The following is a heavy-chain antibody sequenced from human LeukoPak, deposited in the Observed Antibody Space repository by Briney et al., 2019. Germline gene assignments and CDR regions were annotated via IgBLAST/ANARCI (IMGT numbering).Heavy chain of an antibody. CDR1: GFTLSSNE. CDR2: ISSSGSTI. CDR3: ARSAGTWFDP. Sequence: GGSLRLSCAASGFTLSSNEMNWVRQAPGKGLEWVSYISSSGSTIYYADSVKGRFTISRDNAKNSLYLQMNSLRVEDTAVYYCARSAGTWFDPWGQGTLVTVSS. D-gene: IGHD1-1*01. J-gene: IGHJ5*02. V-gene: IGHV3-48*03.